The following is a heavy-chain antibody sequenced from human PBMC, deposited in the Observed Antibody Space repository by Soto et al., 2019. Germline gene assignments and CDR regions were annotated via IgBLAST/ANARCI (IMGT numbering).Heavy chain of an antibody. V-gene: IGHV3-33*01. Sequence: GGSLRLSCAASGFTFSSYGMHWVRQAPGKGLEWVAVIWYDGSNKYYADSVKGRFTISRDNSKNTLYLQMNSLRAEDTAVYYCARDESSGYRPFDYWGQGTLVTVSS. D-gene: IGHD5-12*01. CDR2: IWYDGSNK. J-gene: IGHJ4*02. CDR3: ARDESSGYRPFDY. CDR1: GFTFSSYG.